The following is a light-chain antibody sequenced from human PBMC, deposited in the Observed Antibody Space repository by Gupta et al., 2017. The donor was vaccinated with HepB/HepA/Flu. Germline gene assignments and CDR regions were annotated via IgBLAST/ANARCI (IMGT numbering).Light chain of an antibody. V-gene: IGLV1-40*01. CDR1: SSKIGAAFD. Sequence: QSVLPQSPSVSGAPGQSVTISCTGSSSKIGAAFDVHWYRQVSGTAPKVLIYGNNNRPSGVPDRFSGSKSGTSASLTITGLQAEDEADYYCQSYDNNLNAWVFGGGTKLSVL. CDR2: GNN. CDR3: QSYDNNLNAWV. J-gene: IGLJ3*02.